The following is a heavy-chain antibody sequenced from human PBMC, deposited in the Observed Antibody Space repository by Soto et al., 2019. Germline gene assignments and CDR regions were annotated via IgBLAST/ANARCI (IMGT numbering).Heavy chain of an antibody. CDR3: ASDMWLRPFDY. CDR1: GGSFSGYY. J-gene: IGHJ4*02. Sequence: PSETLSLTCAVYGGSFSGYYWSWIRQPPGKGLEWIGEINHSGSTNYNPSLKSRVTISVDTSKNQFSLKLSSVTAADSVVYYCASDMWLRPFDYWGQETLVTVS. V-gene: IGHV4-34*01. CDR2: INHSGST. D-gene: IGHD3-22*01.